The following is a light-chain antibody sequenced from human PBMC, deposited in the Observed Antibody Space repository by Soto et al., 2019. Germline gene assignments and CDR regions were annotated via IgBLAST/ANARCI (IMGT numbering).Light chain of an antibody. CDR2: KTS. Sequence: IVMTQTPLSLPVTLGQPAAISCKSSQSVAHRDGSTHLNWLQQRPSQPPRLLIYKTSNRFSGVPDRFSASGAGSNFTLKISSVEAEDVGVYYCMEATLLPHAFGEGTKVEIK. CDR3: MEATLLPHA. CDR1: QSVAHRDGSTH. J-gene: IGKJ1*01. V-gene: IGKV2-24*01.